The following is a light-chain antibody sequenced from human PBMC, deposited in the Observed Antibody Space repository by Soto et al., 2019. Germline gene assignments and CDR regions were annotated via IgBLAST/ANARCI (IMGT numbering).Light chain of an antibody. CDR3: QHRSNWPPYP. V-gene: IGKV3-11*01. J-gene: IGKJ2*01. CDR2: GAS. CDR1: QSISSF. Sequence: EIVLTQSPATLSLSPGERATLSCRASQSISSFLAWYQQKPGQTPRLLIYGASNRATDIPGRFSGSGSGTDFTLTISSLEPEDFAVYYCQHRSNWPPYPFGQGTKVDIK.